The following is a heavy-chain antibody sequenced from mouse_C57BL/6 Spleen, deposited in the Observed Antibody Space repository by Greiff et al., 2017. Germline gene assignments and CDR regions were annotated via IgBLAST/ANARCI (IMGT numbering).Heavy chain of an antibody. D-gene: IGHD2-4*01. CDR3: ARGGLRRGEPWFAY. J-gene: IGHJ3*01. V-gene: IGHV1-76*01. CDR2: LYPGSGNT. CDR1: GYTFTDYY. Sequence: VQLQQSGAELVRPGASVKLSCKASGYTFTDYYINWVKQRPGQGLEWIARLYPGSGNTYYNEKFKGKATLTAEKSSSTAYMQLSSLTSEDSAVYFCARGGLRRGEPWFAYWGQGTLVTVSA.